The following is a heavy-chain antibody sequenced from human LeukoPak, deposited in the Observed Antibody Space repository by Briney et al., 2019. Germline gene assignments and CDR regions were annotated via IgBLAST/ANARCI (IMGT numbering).Heavy chain of an antibody. CDR1: GFTFSRYW. CDR2: INSDGSTT. J-gene: IGHJ6*02. CDR3: ARENFYGMDV. Sequence: PGGSLRLSCAASGFTFSRYWMNWVRQALGKGLVWVSRINSDGSTTRYADYVKGRFTISRDNAKNTMYLQMNSLRAEDTAVYYCARENFYGMDVWGQGTTVTVSS. V-gene: IGHV3-74*01.